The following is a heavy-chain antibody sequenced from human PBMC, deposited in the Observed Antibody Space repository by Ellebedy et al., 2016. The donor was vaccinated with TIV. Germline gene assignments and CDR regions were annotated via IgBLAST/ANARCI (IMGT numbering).Heavy chain of an antibody. CDR3: AKARRVLWFGEDWYFDL. Sequence: GESLKISCAASGFTFSSYAMSWVRQAPGKGLEWVSAISGSGGSTYYADSVKGRFTISRDNSKNTLYLQMNSLRAEDTAVYYCAKARRVLWFGEDWYFDLWGRGTLVTVSS. D-gene: IGHD3-10*01. V-gene: IGHV3-23*01. CDR1: GFTFSSYA. CDR2: ISGSGGST. J-gene: IGHJ2*01.